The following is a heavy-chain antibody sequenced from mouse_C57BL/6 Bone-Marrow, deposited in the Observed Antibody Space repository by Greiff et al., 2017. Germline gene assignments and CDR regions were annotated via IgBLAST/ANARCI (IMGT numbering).Heavy chain of an antibody. V-gene: IGHV7-1*01. Sequence: EVQGVESGGGLVQSGRSLRLSCATSGFTFSDFYMEWVRQAPGKGLEWIAASRNKANDYTTEYSASVKGRFIVSRDTSQSILYLQMNALRAEDTAIYYCARDDYGAMDYWGQGTSVTVSS. CDR3: ARDDYGAMDY. D-gene: IGHD2-4*01. J-gene: IGHJ4*01. CDR1: GFTFSDFY. CDR2: SRNKANDYTT.